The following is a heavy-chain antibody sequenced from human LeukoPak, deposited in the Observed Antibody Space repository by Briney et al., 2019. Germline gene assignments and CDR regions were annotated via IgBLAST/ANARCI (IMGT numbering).Heavy chain of an antibody. D-gene: IGHD3-3*01. CDR3: ARDSQRYDFLYFDY. J-gene: IGHJ4*02. V-gene: IGHV3-7*01. CDR1: GFTFSSYW. CDR2: IKQDGSEK. Sequence: GGSLRLSCAASGFTFSSYWMSWVRQAPGKGLEWAANIKQDGSEKYYVDSVKGRFTISRDDAKNSLYLQMNSLRAEDTAVYYCARDSQRYDFLYFDYWGQGTLVTVSS.